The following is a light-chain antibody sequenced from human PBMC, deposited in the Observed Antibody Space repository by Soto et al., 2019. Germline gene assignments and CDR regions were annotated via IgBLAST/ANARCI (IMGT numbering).Light chain of an antibody. CDR3: SSFTTSNTWV. J-gene: IGLJ3*02. Sequence: QSALPQPASVSGSPGQSINISCTGTSSDVGGFNYVSWYQHYPGEAPKLLIYEVSNRPSGVSSRFSGYKSGNTASLTISGLQADDEGDYYCSSFTTSNTWVFGGGTKLTVL. V-gene: IGLV2-14*01. CDR1: SSDVGGFNY. CDR2: EVS.